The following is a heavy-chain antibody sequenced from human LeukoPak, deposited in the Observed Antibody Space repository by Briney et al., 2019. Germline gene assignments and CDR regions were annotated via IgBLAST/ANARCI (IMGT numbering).Heavy chain of an antibody. CDR2: NNPNSGGT. Sequence: ASVKVSCKASGYTFTVYYMHWARQAPGQGLEWMGWNNPNSGGTIYAQKFQGRVTMTRDAPISSVYMELSSLTSDDTAVYYCARGPNTGGIDYWGQGTLVTVSS. V-gene: IGHV1-2*02. CDR3: ARGPNTGGIDY. D-gene: IGHD5-18*01. J-gene: IGHJ4*02. CDR1: GYTFTVYY.